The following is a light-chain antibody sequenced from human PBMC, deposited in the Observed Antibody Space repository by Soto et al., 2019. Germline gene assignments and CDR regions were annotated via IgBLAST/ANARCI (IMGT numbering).Light chain of an antibody. V-gene: IGLV2-14*01. CDR3: SSHTSSSTSYV. CDR1: SSDVGGYNY. CDR2: DVS. J-gene: IGLJ1*01. Sequence: QSVLTQPASVSGSPGQSITISCIGTSSDVGGYNYVSWYQQHPGKAPKLMIYDVSNRPSGVSNRFSGSKSANTASLTISGLQAEDEADYYCSSHTSSSTSYVFGTGTKSPS.